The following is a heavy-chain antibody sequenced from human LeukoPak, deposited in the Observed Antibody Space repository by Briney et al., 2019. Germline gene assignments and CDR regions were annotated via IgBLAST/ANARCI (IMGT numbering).Heavy chain of an antibody. J-gene: IGHJ3*02. D-gene: IGHD1-1*01. Sequence: SVKVSCKASGGTFSSYAISWVRQAPGQGLEWMGGIIPIFGTANYTQKFQGRVTITTDESTSTAYMELSSLRSEGTAVYYCARGSTTDHDAFDIWGQGTMVTVSS. V-gene: IGHV1-69*05. CDR3: ARGSTTDHDAFDI. CDR2: IIPIFGTA. CDR1: GGTFSSYA.